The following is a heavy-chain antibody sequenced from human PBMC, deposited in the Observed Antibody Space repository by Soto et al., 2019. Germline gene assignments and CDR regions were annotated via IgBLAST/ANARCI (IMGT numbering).Heavy chain of an antibody. CDR1: GFTFTHYA. D-gene: IGHD1-26*01. J-gene: IGHJ5*02. V-gene: IGHV3-23*01. CDR2: ISASGGLK. CDR3: AREVGAPSGWLDP. Sequence: ESGGDLRQPGGSLRLSCAASGFTFTHYAMTWVRQTPGTGLEWVSGISASGGLKYYADSVRGRFTVSRDNSKNILYLQMDNLRDEDTALYYCAREVGAPSGWLDPWGQGTQVTVSS.